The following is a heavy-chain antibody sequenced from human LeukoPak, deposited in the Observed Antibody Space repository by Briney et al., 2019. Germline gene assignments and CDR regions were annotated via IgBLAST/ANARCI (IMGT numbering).Heavy chain of an antibody. CDR3: ARGVWWLRGYFDY. CDR1: GYTFTSYA. CDR2: INAGNGNT. Sequence: ASVKVSCKASGYTFTSYAMHWVRQAPGQRLEWMGWINAGNGNTKYSQKFQGRVTITRDASASTAYMELSSLRSEDTAVYYCARGVWWLRGYFDYWGQGTLVTVSS. D-gene: IGHD2-21*01. J-gene: IGHJ4*02. V-gene: IGHV1-3*01.